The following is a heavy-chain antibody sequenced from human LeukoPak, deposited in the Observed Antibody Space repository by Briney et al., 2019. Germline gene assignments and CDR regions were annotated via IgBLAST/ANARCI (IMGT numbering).Heavy chain of an antibody. V-gene: IGHV3-23*01. CDR1: GFTFNTYA. CDR2: ITTGDGNT. Sequence: GGSLRLSCAASGFTFNTYAMNWVRQAPGKGLKWVSTITTGDGNTYYADSVKGRFTVSRDDSKNTLYLQMNSLGAEDTAVYYCAKDGGLWVSAHWGDSWGRGTLVTVSS. J-gene: IGHJ4*02. CDR3: AKDGGLWVSAHWGDS. D-gene: IGHD7-27*01.